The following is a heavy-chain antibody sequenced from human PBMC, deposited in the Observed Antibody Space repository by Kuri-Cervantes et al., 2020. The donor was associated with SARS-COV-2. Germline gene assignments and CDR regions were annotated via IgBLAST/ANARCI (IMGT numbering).Heavy chain of an antibody. J-gene: IGHJ4*02. CDR3: ARRYSGYEFDY. Sequence: ASVKVSCKASGYTFTSYYMHWVRQAPGQGLEWMGIINPSGGSTSYAQKFQGRVTMTRNTSISTAYMELSSLRSEDTAVYYCARRYSGYEFDYWGQGTLVTVSS. D-gene: IGHD5-12*01. CDR1: GYTFTSYY. V-gene: IGHV1-46*01. CDR2: INPSGGST.